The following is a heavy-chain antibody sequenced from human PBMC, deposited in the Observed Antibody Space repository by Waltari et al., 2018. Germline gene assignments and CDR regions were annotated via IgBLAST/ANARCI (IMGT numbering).Heavy chain of an antibody. CDR2: ISDSGST. Sequence: QVQLQESGPGLVKPSETLSLTCTVSGTSISNYYWAWIRQPPGKGLEWIGYISDSGSTSYNPSLKSRVTISGDTSKNHFSLKLSSVTAADTAVYYCARTSGAAAGKFDYWGQGTLVTVSS. V-gene: IGHV4-59*01. CDR3: ARTSGAAAGKFDY. D-gene: IGHD6-13*01. CDR1: GTSISNYY. J-gene: IGHJ4*02.